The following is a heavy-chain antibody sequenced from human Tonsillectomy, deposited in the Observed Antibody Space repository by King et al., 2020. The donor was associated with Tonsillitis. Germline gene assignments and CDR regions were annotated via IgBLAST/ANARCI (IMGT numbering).Heavy chain of an antibody. CDR2: ISAGGGAT. CDR3: ARGLRHPGFTDWYFDL. CDR1: GFSFSLHA. V-gene: IGHV3-23*04. J-gene: IGHJ2*01. D-gene: IGHD3-16*01. Sequence: VQLVESGGGWVQPGGSLRLSCAASGFSFSLHAMTWVRQAPGEALVWVSDISAGGGATRHADSVKGRFAISRDNSRDTLFLEMSSLRVEDSAIYYCARGLRHPGFTDWYFDLWGHGTLVTVSS.